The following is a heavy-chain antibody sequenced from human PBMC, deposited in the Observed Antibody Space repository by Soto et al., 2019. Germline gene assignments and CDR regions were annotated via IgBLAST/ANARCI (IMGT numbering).Heavy chain of an antibody. J-gene: IGHJ6*02. V-gene: IGHV3-74*01. CDR1: GFTFDTYW. Sequence: GGALRLACAGTGFTFDTYWMNWVRQAPGKGPEWLSGIYSDGTISSYADSVRGRFTISRDNARNTLSLQMNSLRADDTAVYYCARLSGDHSAFFSYGMDAWGPGTTVPVSS. D-gene: IGHD2-21*01. CDR3: ARLSGDHSAFFSYGMDA. CDR2: IYSDGTIS.